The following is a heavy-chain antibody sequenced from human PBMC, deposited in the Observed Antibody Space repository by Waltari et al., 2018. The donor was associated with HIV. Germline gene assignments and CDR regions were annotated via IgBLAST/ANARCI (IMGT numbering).Heavy chain of an antibody. J-gene: IGHJ4*02. Sequence: EVQLVESGCGFVQPGGSLRLSCEASRFTFSSHSSHWVRQVPGEVLVWVSRVNGDASSTDYADSVRGRFTISRDNAKNTLYLQMNSLRAEDTAVYYWTRAVVWSGFFTDYFFDYWGQGTPVTVSS. D-gene: IGHD3-3*01. CDR3: TRAVVWSGFFTDYFFDY. CDR1: RFTFSSHS. V-gene: IGHV3-74*01. CDR2: VNGDASST.